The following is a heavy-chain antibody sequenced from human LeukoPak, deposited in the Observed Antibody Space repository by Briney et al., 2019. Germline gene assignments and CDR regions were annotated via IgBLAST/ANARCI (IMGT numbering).Heavy chain of an antibody. CDR2: IYTSGST. CDR3: ARERKYYYDSSASGGDY. V-gene: IGHV4-4*07. Sequence: SETLSLTCTVSGGSISSYYWSWIRQPAGKGLEWIGRIYTSGSTNYNPSLKSRVTISVDTSKNQFSLKLSSVTAADTAVYYCARERKYYYDSSASGGDYWGQGTLVTVSS. J-gene: IGHJ4*02. D-gene: IGHD3-22*01. CDR1: GGSISSYY.